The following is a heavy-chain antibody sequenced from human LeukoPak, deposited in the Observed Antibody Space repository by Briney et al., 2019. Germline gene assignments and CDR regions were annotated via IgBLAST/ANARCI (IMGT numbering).Heavy chain of an antibody. CDR2: IRSDGSVK. CDR1: GFTFSSYW. J-gene: IGHJ4*02. D-gene: IGHD2-2*01. V-gene: IGHV3-30*02. Sequence: PGGSLRLSCAASGFTFSSYWMSWVRQAPGKGLEWVAFIRSDGSVKFYADSVKGRFTISRDNSRNTVYLQLNNLRTEDTAVYFCAKDVPVAYFDYWGQGALVTVSS. CDR3: AKDVPVAYFDY.